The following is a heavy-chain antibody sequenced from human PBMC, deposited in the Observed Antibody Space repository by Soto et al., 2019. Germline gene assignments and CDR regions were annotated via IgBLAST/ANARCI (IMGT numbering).Heavy chain of an antibody. CDR2: ISGSGGSA. J-gene: IGHJ3*01. V-gene: IGHV3-23*01. CDR1: GFTFSNYA. CDR3: VREGSGWYSRGSFDV. D-gene: IGHD6-19*01. Sequence: RLSCAASGFTFSNYAMTWVRQPPGMGLEWVSVISGSGGSADYADSVQGRFTISRDNSKNTLYLQMNILRAEDTAIYFCVREGSGWYSRGSFDVWGRGTMVTVSS.